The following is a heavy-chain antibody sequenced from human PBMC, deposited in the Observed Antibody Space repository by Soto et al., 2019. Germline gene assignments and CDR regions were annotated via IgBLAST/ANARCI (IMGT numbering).Heavy chain of an antibody. Sequence: PGGSLRLSCAASGFTLRSYWMSWVRQAPGKGLEWLATIKTDASEKKYVDSVKGRFTISRDNAKSSLYLQMNSLRAEDTAVYYCARDAEKYSGYDLGIDFWGQGTLVTVSS. CDR2: IKTDASEK. J-gene: IGHJ4*02. CDR1: GFTLRSYW. V-gene: IGHV3-7*01. D-gene: IGHD5-12*01. CDR3: ARDAEKYSGYDLGIDF.